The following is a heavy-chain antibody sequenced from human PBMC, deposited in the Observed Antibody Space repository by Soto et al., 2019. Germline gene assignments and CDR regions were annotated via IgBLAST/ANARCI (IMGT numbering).Heavy chain of an antibody. CDR2: IIPIFGTA. Sequence: QVQLVQSGAEVKKPGSSVKVSCKASGGTFSSYAISWVRQAPVQGLEWMGGIIPIFGTANYAQKFQGRVTITADDSTSTAYMELSSLRSEDTAVYYCASHGITGTWVYYYGMDVWGQGTTVTVSS. J-gene: IGHJ6*02. CDR1: GGTFSSYA. D-gene: IGHD1-7*01. CDR3: ASHGITGTWVYYYGMDV. V-gene: IGHV1-69*12.